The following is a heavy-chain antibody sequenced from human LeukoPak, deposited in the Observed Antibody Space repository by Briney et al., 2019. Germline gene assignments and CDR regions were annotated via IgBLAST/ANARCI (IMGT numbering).Heavy chain of an antibody. CDR1: GFTFSDYY. D-gene: IGHD2-15*01. CDR2: ISSSGSTI. Sequence: GGSLRLSCAASGFTFSDYYMSWIRQAPGKGLEWVSYISSSGSTIYYADSVKGRFTISRDNAKNSLYLQMNSLRAEDTAVYYCARALRWGSMPGYCSGGSCYAFDYWGQGTLVTVSP. J-gene: IGHJ4*02. V-gene: IGHV3-11*04. CDR3: ARALRWGSMPGYCSGGSCYAFDY.